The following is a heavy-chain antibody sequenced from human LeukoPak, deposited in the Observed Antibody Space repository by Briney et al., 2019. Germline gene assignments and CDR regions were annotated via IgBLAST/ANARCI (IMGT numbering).Heavy chain of an antibody. D-gene: IGHD6-13*01. V-gene: IGHV4-4*07. CDR1: GGSISSYY. J-gene: IGHJ5*02. Sequence: SETLSLTCTVSGGSISSYYWGWIRQPAGKGLEWIGRIYTSGSTNYNPSLKSRVTMSVDTSKNQFSLKLSSVTAADTAVYYCARDLAAAGTSRGFSWFDPWGQGTLVTVSS. CDR3: ARDLAAAGTSRGFSWFDP. CDR2: IYTSGST.